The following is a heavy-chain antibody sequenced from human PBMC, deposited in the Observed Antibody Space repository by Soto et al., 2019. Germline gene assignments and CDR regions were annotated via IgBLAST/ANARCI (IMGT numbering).Heavy chain of an antibody. V-gene: IGHV3-23*01. Sequence: PGGSLRLSCAASGFTFSSYAMSWVRQAPGKGLEWVSAISDSGGSTYYADSVKGRFTISRDNSKNTLYLQMNSLRAEDTAVYYCARPEYSSSARGYYYYGMDVWGQGTTVTVSS. CDR1: GFTFSSYA. D-gene: IGHD6-6*01. J-gene: IGHJ6*02. CDR2: ISDSGGST. CDR3: ARPEYSSSARGYYYYGMDV.